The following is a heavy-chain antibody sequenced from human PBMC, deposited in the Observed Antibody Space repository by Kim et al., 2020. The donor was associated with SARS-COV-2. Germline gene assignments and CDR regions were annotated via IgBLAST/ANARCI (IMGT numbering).Heavy chain of an antibody. CDR3: ARDNRNIVLEADLYFDY. V-gene: IGHV3-30-3*01. CDR1: GFTFSSYA. CDR2: ISYDGSNK. D-gene: IGHD2-15*01. J-gene: IGHJ4*02. Sequence: GGSLRLSCAASGFTFSSYAMHWVRQAPGKGLEWVAVISYDGSNKYYADSVKGRFTISRDNSENTLYLQMNSLRAEDTAVYYCARDNRNIVLEADLYFDYWGQGTLVTVSS.